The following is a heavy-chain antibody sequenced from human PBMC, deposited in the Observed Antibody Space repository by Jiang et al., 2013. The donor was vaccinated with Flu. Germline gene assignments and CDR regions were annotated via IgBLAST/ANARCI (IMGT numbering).Heavy chain of an antibody. V-gene: IGHV1-58*02. J-gene: IGHJ5*02. CDR1: GFTFTSSA. CDR2: IVVGSGNT. CDR3: AAETLYDFWSGYGGPSPFDP. D-gene: IGHD3-3*01. Sequence: EVKKPGTSVKVSCKASGFTFTSSAMQWVRQARGQRLEWIGWIVVGSGNTNYAQKFQERVTITRDMSTSTAYMELSSLRSEDTAVYYCAAETLYDFWSGYGGPSPFDPWGQGTLVTVSS.